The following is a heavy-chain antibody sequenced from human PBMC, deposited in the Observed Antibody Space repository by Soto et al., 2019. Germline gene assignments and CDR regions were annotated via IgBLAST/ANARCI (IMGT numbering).Heavy chain of an antibody. CDR1: GFTFSRYW. Sequence: EVQMVESGGGLVQPGGSLRLSCAASGFTFSRYWMYWVRQAPGKGLEWVANIKEDGSEINYVDSMKGRFTISRDNAKNSLYLQMHRLRVAATAVYYCARFLLRGQGTLVTVSS. V-gene: IGHV3-7*01. J-gene: IGHJ4*02. CDR2: IKEDGSEI. CDR3: ARFLL.